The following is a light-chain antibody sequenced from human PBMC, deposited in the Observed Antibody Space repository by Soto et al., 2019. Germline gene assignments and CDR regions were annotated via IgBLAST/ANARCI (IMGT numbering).Light chain of an antibody. CDR1: SSNIGSNY. V-gene: IGLV1-47*01. CDR3: AACDDSLSGPV. CDR2: RNN. Sequence: QSVLTQPPSASGTPGQRVTISCSGSSSNIGSNYVYWYQQLPGTAPKLLIYRNNQRPSGVPDRFSGSKSGTSASLAIGGLRSEDEADYYCAACDDSLSGPVFGGWTQLTVL. J-gene: IGLJ2*01.